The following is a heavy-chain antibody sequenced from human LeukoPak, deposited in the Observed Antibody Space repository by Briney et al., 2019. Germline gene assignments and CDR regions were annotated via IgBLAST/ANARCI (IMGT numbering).Heavy chain of an antibody. Sequence: TGGSLRLSCAPSGFNFSKYGMHWVRQAPGKGLEWGAVMSYDGTIKYADSVKGRFTISRDTSKNTVYLQMNSLRAEDTAVYYCAKCRITIFGVADYWGQGTLVTVSS. CDR3: AKCRITIFGVADY. D-gene: IGHD3-3*01. V-gene: IGHV3-30*18. CDR1: GFNFSKYG. J-gene: IGHJ4*02. CDR2: MSYDGTIK.